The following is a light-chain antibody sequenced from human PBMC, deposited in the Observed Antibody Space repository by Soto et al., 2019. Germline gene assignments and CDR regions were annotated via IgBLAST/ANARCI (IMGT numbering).Light chain of an antibody. J-gene: IGLJ3*02. CDR3: QTFDSSLTISWV. Sequence: QSVLTQPPSVSGAPGQRVTISCTGSTSNIGRGYVVHWYQQLPGSAPRLLLSGDTNRPSGVPDRFSGSRSGTSASLAITGLQAEDEADYYCQTFDSSLTISWVFGGGTKLTVL. CDR2: GDT. CDR1: TSNIGRGYV. V-gene: IGLV1-40*01.